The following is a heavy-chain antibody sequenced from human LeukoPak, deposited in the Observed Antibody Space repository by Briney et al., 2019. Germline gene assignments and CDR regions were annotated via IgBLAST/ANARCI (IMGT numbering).Heavy chain of an antibody. CDR2: ISAYNGNT. Sequence: ASVKVSCKASGYTFTSYGISWARQAPGQGLEWMGWISAYNGNTNYAQKLQGRVTMTTDTSTSTAYMELRSLRSDDTAVYYCAKDGMASSWVYYFDYWGQGTLVTVSS. V-gene: IGHV1-18*01. CDR3: AKDGMASSWVYYFDY. CDR1: GYTFTSYG. J-gene: IGHJ4*02. D-gene: IGHD6-13*01.